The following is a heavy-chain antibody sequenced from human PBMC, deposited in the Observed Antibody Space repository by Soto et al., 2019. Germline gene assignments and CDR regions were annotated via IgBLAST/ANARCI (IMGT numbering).Heavy chain of an antibody. CDR2: IIPILTTP. CDR3: ATSVGIAPTGEDGMDV. Sequence: QVQLVHSGAEVKKTGSSLKVSCKASGGTFSIYGFSWVRQAAGQGPEWIGGIIPILTTPNYAEKFQSRVTIVADESTTTVYMEVSSLKFEDTAVYYCATSVGIAPTGEDGMDVWGQGTSVTVSS. V-gene: IGHV1-69*19. D-gene: IGHD2-8*02. CDR1: GGTFSIYG. J-gene: IGHJ6*02.